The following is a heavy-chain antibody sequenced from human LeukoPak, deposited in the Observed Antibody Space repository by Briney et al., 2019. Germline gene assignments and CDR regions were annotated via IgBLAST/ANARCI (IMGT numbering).Heavy chain of an antibody. D-gene: IGHD6-13*01. CDR1: GGSLSVYY. J-gene: IGHJ5*02. CDR3: ARGVRGYSSSWLNL. V-gene: IGHV4-34*01. CDR2: INHSGST. Sequence: SETLSLTCAVYGGSLSVYYWSWIRQPPGKGLEWIGEINHSGSTNYNPSLKSRVTISVDTSKNQFSLKLSSVTAADTAVYYCARGVRGYSSSWLNLWGQGTLVTVSS.